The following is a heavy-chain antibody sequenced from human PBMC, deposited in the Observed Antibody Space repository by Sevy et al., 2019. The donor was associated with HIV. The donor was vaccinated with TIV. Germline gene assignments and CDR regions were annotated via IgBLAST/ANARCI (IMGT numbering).Heavy chain of an antibody. Sequence: GGSLRLSCAASGFTFSNAWMSWVRQAPGKGLEWVGRIKSKTDGGTTDYAAPVKGRLTISRDDSKNTLYLQMNSLKTEDTAVYYCTTTPFVLGYFDWLLPDDAFDIWGQGTMVTVSS. CDR1: GFTFSNAW. J-gene: IGHJ3*02. V-gene: IGHV3-15*01. D-gene: IGHD3-9*01. CDR2: IKSKTDGGTT. CDR3: TTTPFVLGYFDWLLPDDAFDI.